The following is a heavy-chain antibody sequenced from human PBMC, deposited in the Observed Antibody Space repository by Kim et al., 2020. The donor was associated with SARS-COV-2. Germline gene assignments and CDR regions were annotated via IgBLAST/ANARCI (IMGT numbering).Heavy chain of an antibody. Sequence: HGRVTITRDPSAGTAYMEMSSLRSEDTAVYYCARDRDIVVVTAIRGPFDYWGQGTLVTVSS. CDR3: ARDRDIVVVTAIRGPFDY. J-gene: IGHJ4*02. D-gene: IGHD2-21*02. V-gene: IGHV1-3*01.